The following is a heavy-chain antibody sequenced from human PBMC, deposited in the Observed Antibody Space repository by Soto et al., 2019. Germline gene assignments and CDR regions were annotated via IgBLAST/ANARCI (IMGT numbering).Heavy chain of an antibody. J-gene: IGHJ6*02. D-gene: IGHD2-15*01. CDR1: GDSVSSNSAA. CDR3: ARDSHTTVVVPGELGWNYYYYGMDV. V-gene: IGHV6-1*01. CDR2: TYYRTKWYN. Sequence: LLTQSQTLSLTFAISGDSVSSNSAAWAWVRQSPSRGLEWLGRTYYRTKWYNEYALSLKSRITINPDTSKNLFSLQLNSVTPEDTALYYCARDSHTTVVVPGELGWNYYYYGMDVWGQGTTVTVSS.